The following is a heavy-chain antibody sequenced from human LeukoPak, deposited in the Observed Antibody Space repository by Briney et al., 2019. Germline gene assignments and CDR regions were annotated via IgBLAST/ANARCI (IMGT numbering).Heavy chain of an antibody. CDR1: GYTFTGYY. CDR2: INPNSGGT. J-gene: IGHJ5*02. V-gene: IGHV1-2*02. Sequence: VASVKVSCKASGYTFTGYYMHWVRQAPGQGLEWMGWINPNSGGTNYAQKFQGRVTMTTDTSMSTAYMELSRLTSDDTAVYYCARAGGRSWFDPWGQGTLVTVSS. CDR3: ARAGGRSWFDP.